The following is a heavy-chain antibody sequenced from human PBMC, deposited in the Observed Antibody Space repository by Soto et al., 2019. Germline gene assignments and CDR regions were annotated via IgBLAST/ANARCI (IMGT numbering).Heavy chain of an antibody. J-gene: IGHJ4*02. D-gene: IGHD5-18*01. Sequence: QVQLVQSGAEVKKPGASVKVSCKASGYTFTSYGISWVRQAPGQGLEWMGWISAYNGNTNYAQKLQGRVTMTTDTPTSTAYRERRSLRSDDTDVYYCARGKDTALPHFDSWGQGTLVTVSS. CDR1: GYTFTSYG. CDR2: ISAYNGNT. V-gene: IGHV1-18*01. CDR3: ARGKDTALPHFDS.